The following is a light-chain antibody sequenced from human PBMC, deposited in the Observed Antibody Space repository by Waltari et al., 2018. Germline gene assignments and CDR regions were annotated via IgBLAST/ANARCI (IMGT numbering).Light chain of an antibody. CDR1: TSDAGGCNY. J-gene: IGLJ2*01. CDR2: DVT. CDR3: SSYRSSSTLVV. V-gene: IGLV2-14*03. Sequence: QSALTQPASLSGSPGQSLTIPCTGTTSDAGGCNYCSWYQQYPCKVPKLLIYDVTNRPSGVSNRFSGSKSGSTASLTISGLQAEDEADYYCSSYRSSSTLVVFGGGTKLIVL.